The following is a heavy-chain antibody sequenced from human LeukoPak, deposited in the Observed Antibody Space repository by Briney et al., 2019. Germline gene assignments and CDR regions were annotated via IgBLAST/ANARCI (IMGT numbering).Heavy chain of an antibody. CDR2: IWYDGSNK. Sequence: QPGRSLRLSCAASGFTFSSYGMHWVRQAPGKGLECVAVIWYDGSNKYYADSVKGRFTISRDNSKNTLYLQMNSLRAEDTAVYYCARDGGSSDRSLDYWGQGTLVTVSS. CDR1: GFTFSSYG. J-gene: IGHJ4*02. V-gene: IGHV3-33*01. CDR3: ARDGGSSDRSLDY. D-gene: IGHD2-2*01.